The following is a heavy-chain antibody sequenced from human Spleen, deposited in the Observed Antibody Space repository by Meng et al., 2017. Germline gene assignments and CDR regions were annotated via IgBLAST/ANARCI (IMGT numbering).Heavy chain of an antibody. CDR2: INIGYGTT. CDR3: AREVEAPYYFDY. Sequence: QVLLVQSGAEVKKPGASVKVSCKASGYTFNSYVLHRVRQAPGQRLEWVGWINIGYGTTKYSQKLEGRVTITTDTSASTGYMELSSLRSEDTAVYYCAREVEAPYYFDYWGQGTLVTVSS. J-gene: IGHJ4*02. D-gene: IGHD2-2*01. CDR1: GYTFNSYV. V-gene: IGHV1-3*04.